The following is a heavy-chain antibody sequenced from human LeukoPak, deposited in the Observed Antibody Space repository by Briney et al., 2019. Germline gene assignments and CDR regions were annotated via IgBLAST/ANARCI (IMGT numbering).Heavy chain of an antibody. CDR3: ARGMYYDSSGPDAFDI. Sequence: GESLKISCKGSGYSFTSYWIGWVRQMPGKGLEWMGIIYPGDSDTRYSPSFQGQVTISADKSISTAYLQWSSLKASDTAMYYCARGMYYDSSGPDAFDIWGQGTMVTVSS. D-gene: IGHD3-22*01. V-gene: IGHV5-51*01. CDR2: IYPGDSDT. J-gene: IGHJ3*02. CDR1: GYSFTSYW.